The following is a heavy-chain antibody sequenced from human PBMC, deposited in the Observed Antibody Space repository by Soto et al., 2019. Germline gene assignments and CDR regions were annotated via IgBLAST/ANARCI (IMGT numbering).Heavy chain of an antibody. V-gene: IGHV3-48*02. CDR2: TSSTSHPK. Sequence: GGSLRLSCEASGFNFSKSGMYWVRQAPGKGLEWISYTSSTSHPKYYADAVKGRFTISRDNAKNSLYLQMDSLRDDDTALYYCARDRTAIDVFDSWGQGTQVTVSS. D-gene: IGHD5-18*01. CDR3: ARDRTAIDVFDS. J-gene: IGHJ4*01. CDR1: GFNFSKSG.